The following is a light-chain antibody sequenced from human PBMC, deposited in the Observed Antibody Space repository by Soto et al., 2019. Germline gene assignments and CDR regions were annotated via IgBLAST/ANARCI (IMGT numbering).Light chain of an antibody. CDR1: TSNIGHNY. V-gene: IGLV1-51*01. CDR2: GND. J-gene: IGLJ3*02. Sequence: QSVLTQPPSVSAAPGQTVTISCSGGTSNIGHNYVSWYQQLPGTAPTLLIYGNDKRPSGIPDRFSGSKSGTSATLAITGLQTGDEADYYCAPWDPSLSAVFGGGTQLTVL. CDR3: APWDPSLSAV.